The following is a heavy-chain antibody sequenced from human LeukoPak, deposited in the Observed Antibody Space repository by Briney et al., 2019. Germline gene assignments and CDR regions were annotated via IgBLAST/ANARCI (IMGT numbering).Heavy chain of an antibody. CDR2: ISGSGGST. CDR1: GFIFRNYA. V-gene: IGHV3-23*01. CDR3: ARSAPRSIAAAGTEYFQH. J-gene: IGHJ1*01. D-gene: IGHD6-13*01. Sequence: GGSLRLSCAASGFIFRNYAMSWVRQAPGKGLEWVSAISGSGGSTYYADSVKGRFTISRDNSKNSLYLQMNSLRAEDTAVYYCARSAPRSIAAAGTEYFQHWGQGTLVTVSS.